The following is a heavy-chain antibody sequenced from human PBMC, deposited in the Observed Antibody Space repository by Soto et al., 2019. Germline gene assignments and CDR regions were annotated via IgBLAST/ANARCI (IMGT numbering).Heavy chain of an antibody. J-gene: IGHJ4*02. D-gene: IGHD1-1*01. CDR2: IIPIFGTA. CDR1: GGTFSSYA. Sequence: GASVKVSCKASGGTFSSYAISWVRQAPGQGLEWMGGIIPIFGTANYAQKFQGRVTITADESTSTAYMELSSLRSEDTAVYYCARTPRIRTTGNRQSTDYWGQGTLVTVPS. CDR3: ARTPRIRTTGNRQSTDY. V-gene: IGHV1-69*13.